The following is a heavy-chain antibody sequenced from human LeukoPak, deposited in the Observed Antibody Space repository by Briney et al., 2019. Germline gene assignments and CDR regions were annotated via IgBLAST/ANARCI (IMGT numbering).Heavy chain of an antibody. V-gene: IGHV4-39*01. CDR2: IYYSGST. CDR3: ARLRGRCYDY. CDR1: GGSISSSSDY. D-gene: IGHD3-16*01. J-gene: IGHJ4*02. Sequence: SETLSLTCTVSGGSISSSSDYWGWIRQPPGKGLEWIGSIYYSGSTYYNPSLKSRVTISVDTSKNQFSLKLSSVTAADTAVYYCARLRGRCYDYWGQGTLVTVSS.